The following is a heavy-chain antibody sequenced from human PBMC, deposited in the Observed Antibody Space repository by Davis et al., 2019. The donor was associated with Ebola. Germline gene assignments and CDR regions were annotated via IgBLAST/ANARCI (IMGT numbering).Heavy chain of an antibody. CDR1: GFTFSRYW. CDR3: ARLACRGNACWSAFDN. Sequence: PGGSLRLSCAASGFTFSRYWMSWVRQAPGKGLEWVASIPQDGSEKKYVDSVRGRFTISRDNAKDSLSLQMNSLRSEDTAVYYCARLACRGNACWSAFDNWGRGTLVTVSS. D-gene: IGHD6-13*01. CDR2: IPQDGSEK. V-gene: IGHV3-7*01. J-gene: IGHJ4*02.